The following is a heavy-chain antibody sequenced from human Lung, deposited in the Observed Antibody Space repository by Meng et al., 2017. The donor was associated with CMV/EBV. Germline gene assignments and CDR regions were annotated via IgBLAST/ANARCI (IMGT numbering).Heavy chain of an antibody. CDR2: IKHDGSEE. Sequence: GESLKISCAASGFTFRTSWMSWVRQAPGRGLEWVANIKHDGSEEYYVDSLTGRFTISRDNAKNSLYLQMNSLRAEDTALYYCAREPGFGALDCWGHGTRVTGAS. V-gene: IGHV3-7*01. J-gene: IGHJ4*03. CDR1: GFTFRTSW. CDR3: AREPGFGALDC. D-gene: IGHD3-10*01.